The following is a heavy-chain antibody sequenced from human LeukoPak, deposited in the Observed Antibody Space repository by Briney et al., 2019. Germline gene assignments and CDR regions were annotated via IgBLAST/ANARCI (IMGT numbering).Heavy chain of an antibody. J-gene: IGHJ4*02. CDR3: ARVYYYDSSPDY. Sequence: PSETLSLTCAVSGGSISSSNWWSWVRQPPGKGLEWIGEIYHSGSTNYNPSLKSRVTISVDKSKNQFSLKLSSVTAADTAVYYSARVYYYDSSPDYWGQGTLVTVSS. CDR1: GGSISSSNW. V-gene: IGHV4-4*02. CDR2: IYHSGST. D-gene: IGHD3-22*01.